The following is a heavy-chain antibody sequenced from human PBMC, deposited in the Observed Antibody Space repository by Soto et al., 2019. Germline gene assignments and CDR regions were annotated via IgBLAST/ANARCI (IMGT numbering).Heavy chain of an antibody. V-gene: IGHV5-10-1*01. CDR1: GYSFTSYW. CDR2: IDPSDSYT. D-gene: IGHD6-13*01. Sequence: GESLKISCKGSGYSFTSYWISWVRQMPGKGLEWMGRIDPSDSYTNYSPSFQGHVTISADKSISTVYLQWSSLKASDTAMYYCARRVYSSSWPKGNWFDPWGQGTLVTVSS. CDR3: ARRVYSSSWPKGNWFDP. J-gene: IGHJ5*02.